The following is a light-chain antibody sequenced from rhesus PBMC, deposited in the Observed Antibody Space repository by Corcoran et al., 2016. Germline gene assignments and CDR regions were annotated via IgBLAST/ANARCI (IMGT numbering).Light chain of an antibody. V-gene: IGKV3-53*01. CDR3: QKYSLSPYS. Sequence: QVILTQSPATLSLSPGERATLSCRASQSVGSSLAWYQQKPGQAPRLLIDGASSRAPGRPDRFSGRWSGTEFTLTISSLEPEDFAGYYCQKYSLSPYSVGQGTKVEIK. J-gene: IGKJ2*01. CDR2: GAS. CDR1: QSVGSS.